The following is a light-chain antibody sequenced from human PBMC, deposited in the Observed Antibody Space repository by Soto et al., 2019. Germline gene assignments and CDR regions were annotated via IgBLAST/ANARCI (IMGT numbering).Light chain of an antibody. CDR2: AAS. V-gene: IGKV1-39*01. CDR1: QSISSY. J-gene: IGKJ4*01. Sequence: DIQMTQSPSSLSASVGDRVTMTSRASQSISSYLNWYQQKPGKAPKLLIYAASTLYGGVPSRFSGSGSGTDFALTITSLQAEDFATYYCQQLRMYPSTFGGGTKVDI. CDR3: QQLRMYPST.